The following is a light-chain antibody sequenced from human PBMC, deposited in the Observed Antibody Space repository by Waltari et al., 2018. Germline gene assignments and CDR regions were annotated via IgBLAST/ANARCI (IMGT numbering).Light chain of an antibody. CDR3: QQYYNTPPT. Sequence: DIVMTQSPDSLTASPGETATINCRSSQSVSDHVNNKNYLAWYRQKPGQPPKLLISWASTREFGVPDRFSGSGSGTEFTLTISSLQPEDVAVYYCQQYYNTPPTFGQGTKVEIK. CDR2: WAS. CDR1: QSVSDHVNNKNY. V-gene: IGKV4-1*01. J-gene: IGKJ1*01.